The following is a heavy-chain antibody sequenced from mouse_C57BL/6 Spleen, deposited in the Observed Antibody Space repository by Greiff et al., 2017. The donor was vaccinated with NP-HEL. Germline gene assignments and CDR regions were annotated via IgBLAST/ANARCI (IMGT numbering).Heavy chain of an antibody. CDR3: ARLGLRRGDYYAMDY. V-gene: IGHV1-42*01. CDR1: GYSFTGYY. Sequence: VQLQQSGPELVKPGASVKISCKASGYSFTGYYMNWVKQSPEKSLEWIGEINPSTGGTTYNQKFKAKATLTVDKSSSTAYMQLKSLTSEDSAVYYCARLGLRRGDYYAMDYWGQGTSVTVSS. D-gene: IGHD2-2*01. CDR2: INPSTGGT. J-gene: IGHJ4*01.